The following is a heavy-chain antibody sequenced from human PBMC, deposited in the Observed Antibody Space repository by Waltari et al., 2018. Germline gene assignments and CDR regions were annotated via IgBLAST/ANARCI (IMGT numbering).Heavy chain of an antibody. J-gene: IGHJ5*02. D-gene: IGHD6-6*01. Sequence: QVQLQESGPGLVKPSETLSLTCAVSGYSISSGYYWGWIRQPPGKGLEWIGSIYHSGSTYYNPSLTSRVTISVDTSKNQFSLKLSSVTAADTAVYYCARVVYSSSSWWFDPWGQGTLVTVSS. CDR2: IYHSGST. V-gene: IGHV4-38-2*01. CDR3: ARVVYSSSSWWFDP. CDR1: GYSISSGYY.